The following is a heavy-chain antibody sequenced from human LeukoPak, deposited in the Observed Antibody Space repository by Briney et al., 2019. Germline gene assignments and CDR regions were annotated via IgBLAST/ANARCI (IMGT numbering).Heavy chain of an antibody. D-gene: IGHD4-11*01. CDR1: GFTFSSYA. V-gene: IGHV3-23*01. CDR2: ISGSGGST. Sequence: HPGGSLRLSCAASGFTFSSYAMSWVRQAPGKGLEWVSAISGSGGSTYYADSVKGRFTISRDNSKNTLYLQMNSLRAEDTAVYYCAKQPDYSNYRGVDYWGQGTLVTVSS. J-gene: IGHJ4*02. CDR3: AKQPDYSNYRGVDY.